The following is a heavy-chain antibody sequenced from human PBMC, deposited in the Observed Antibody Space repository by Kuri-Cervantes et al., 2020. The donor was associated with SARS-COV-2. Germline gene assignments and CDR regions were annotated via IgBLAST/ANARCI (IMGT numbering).Heavy chain of an antibody. CDR3: ARGGMVRGVHYYYYYYMDV. V-gene: IGHV3-13*01. CDR1: GFTFSSYA. Sequence: GESLKISCAGSGFTFSSYAMSWVRQAPGKGLEWVSAIGTAGDTYYPGSVKGRFTISRENAKNSLYLQMNSLRAGDTAVYYCARGGMVRGVHYYYYYYMDVWGKGTTVTVSS. D-gene: IGHD3-10*01. J-gene: IGHJ6*03. CDR2: IGTAGDT.